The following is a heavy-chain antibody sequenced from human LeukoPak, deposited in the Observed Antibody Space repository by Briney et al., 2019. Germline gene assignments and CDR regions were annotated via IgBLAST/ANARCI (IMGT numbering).Heavy chain of an antibody. CDR2: INTSGNT. D-gene: IGHD3-10*01. V-gene: IGHV4-4*07. CDR1: GDSISNYY. Sequence: SETLSLTCTVSGDSISNYYWTWIRQSAGKGLQWIGRINTSGNTNYNPYLRSRVTMTLDTSKNQFSLNLSSVTAADTAVYYCARERLGFRVDVWGKGTTVTVSS. J-gene: IGHJ6*04. CDR3: ARERLGFRVDV.